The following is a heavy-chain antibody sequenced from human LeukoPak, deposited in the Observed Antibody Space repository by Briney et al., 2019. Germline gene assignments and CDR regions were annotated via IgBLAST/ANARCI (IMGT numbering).Heavy chain of an antibody. J-gene: IGHJ4*02. V-gene: IGHV1-2*06. Sequence: ASVKVSCKASGYTLTDYYMHWVRRAPGQGLEWMGRINPNSGGTNYAQKFQGRVTMTRDTSISTVYMELSRLRSDDTAVYYCARVGYYESSGYYEYWGQGTLVTVS. CDR2: INPNSGGT. CDR1: GYTLTDYY. CDR3: ARVGYYESSGYYEY. D-gene: IGHD3-22*01.